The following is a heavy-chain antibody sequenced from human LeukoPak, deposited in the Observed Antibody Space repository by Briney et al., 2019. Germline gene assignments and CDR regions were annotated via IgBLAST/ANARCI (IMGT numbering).Heavy chain of an antibody. CDR1: GGSFSGSY. D-gene: IGHD6-19*01. Sequence: SPTLSLTCAVYGGSFSGSYWSWIRQPPGKWLEWIGEINVSGSTNYHPSIKSRATISVATSNNQFSRKLSSVTPPQPAVYYCAREVIAVAGYYYYYYMDVWGKGTTVTVSS. CDR3: AREVIAVAGYYYYYYMDV. CDR2: INVSGST. J-gene: IGHJ6*03. V-gene: IGHV4-34*01.